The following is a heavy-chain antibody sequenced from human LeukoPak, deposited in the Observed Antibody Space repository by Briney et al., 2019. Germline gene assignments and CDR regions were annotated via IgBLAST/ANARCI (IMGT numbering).Heavy chain of an antibody. Sequence: ASVKVSCKASGGTFSSYAISWVRQAPGQGLEWMGGIIPIFGTANYAQKFQGRVTITADKSTSTAYMELSSLRSEDTAGYYCASNYYYGSGSRRNYYYYYMDVWGKGITVTVSS. CDR2: IIPIFGTA. D-gene: IGHD3-10*01. V-gene: IGHV1-69*06. CDR3: ASNYYYGSGSRRNYYYYYMDV. CDR1: GGTFSSYA. J-gene: IGHJ6*03.